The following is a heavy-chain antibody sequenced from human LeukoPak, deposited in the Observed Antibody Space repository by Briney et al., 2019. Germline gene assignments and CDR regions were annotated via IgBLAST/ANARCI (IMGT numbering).Heavy chain of an antibody. CDR3: ARVDSSGYYSPRYWVDY. V-gene: IGHV4-34*01. CDR2: INHSGST. CDR1: GGSFSGYY. D-gene: IGHD3-22*01. Sequence: SETLSLTCAVYGGSFSGYYWSWIRQPPGKGLEWIGEINHSGSTNYNPSLKSRVTISVDTSKNQFSLKLSSVTAADTAVYYCARVDSSGYYSPRYWVDYWGQGTLVTVSS. J-gene: IGHJ4*02.